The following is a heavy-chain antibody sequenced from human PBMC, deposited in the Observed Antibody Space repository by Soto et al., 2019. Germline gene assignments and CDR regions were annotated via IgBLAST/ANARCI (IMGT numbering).Heavy chain of an antibody. D-gene: IGHD3-22*01. V-gene: IGHV1-2*02. CDR2: INPNSGGT. Sequence: ASVKVSCKASGYTFTGYYMHWVRQAPGQGLEWMGWINPNSGGTNYAQKLQGRVTMTTDTSTSTAYMELRSLRSDDTAVYYCARGQYYYDSSGYYLGYWGQGTLVTVSS. J-gene: IGHJ4*02. CDR1: GYTFTGYY. CDR3: ARGQYYYDSSGYYLGY.